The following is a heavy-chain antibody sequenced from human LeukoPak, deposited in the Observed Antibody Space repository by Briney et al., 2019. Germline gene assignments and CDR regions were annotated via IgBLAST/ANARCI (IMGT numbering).Heavy chain of an antibody. CDR3: AKAGYSSGWYLNYYYYYGMDV. J-gene: IGHJ6*04. CDR2: ISYDGSNK. Sequence: GRSLRLSCAASGFTFSSYGMHWVRQAPGKGLEWVAVISYDGSNKYYADSVKGRFTISRDNSKNTLYLQMNSLRAEDTAVYYCAKAGYSSGWYLNYYYYYGMDVWGKGTTVAVSS. V-gene: IGHV3-30*18. CDR1: GFTFSSYG. D-gene: IGHD6-19*01.